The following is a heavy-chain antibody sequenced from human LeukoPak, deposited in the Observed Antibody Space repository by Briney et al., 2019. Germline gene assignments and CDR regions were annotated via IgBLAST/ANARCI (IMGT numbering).Heavy chain of an antibody. J-gene: IGHJ4*02. Sequence: GASVTVSCKASGYTFTSYGISWVRQAPGQGLEWMGWINTYNGNTNYARKLQGRVTMTTDTSTSTAYMDLRSLRSDDTAVYYCARDPSLIVGATISFFDYWGQGTLVTVSS. CDR3: ARDPSLIVGATISFFDY. CDR2: INTYNGNT. CDR1: GYTFTSYG. D-gene: IGHD1-26*01. V-gene: IGHV1-18*01.